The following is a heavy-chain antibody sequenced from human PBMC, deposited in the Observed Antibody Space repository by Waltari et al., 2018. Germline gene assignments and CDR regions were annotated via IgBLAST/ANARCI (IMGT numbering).Heavy chain of an antibody. Sequence: QVHLVQSGAEVKEPGASVKVSCTASGYAFSGSGFTLVRPAPGQGLEWIGWIGTDHGRTEYAHKFLGRLTITTDTPTTTGYMELRSLRSDDTAVYYCARYNEGYCGFATCFRGFDSWGQGTLVTVSS. CDR3: ARYNEGYCGFATCFRGFDS. J-gene: IGHJ4*02. CDR2: IGTDHGRT. V-gene: IGHV1-18*04. CDR1: GYAFSGSG. D-gene: IGHD2-2*01.